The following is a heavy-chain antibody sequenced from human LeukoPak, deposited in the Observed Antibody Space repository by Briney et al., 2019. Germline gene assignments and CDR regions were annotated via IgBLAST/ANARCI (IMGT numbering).Heavy chain of an antibody. Sequence: PSETLSLTCSVSGGSISSSGYHWGWVRRPPGKGLEWIGSIFDTGSTYYSPSLKSRVTISVDTSKNQFSLKLNSVTAADTAAYYCARHAVMTSISTYNWLDPWSQGTLVTVSS. CDR2: IFDTGST. CDR3: ARHAVMTSISTYNWLDP. V-gene: IGHV4-39*01. D-gene: IGHD2-21*02. J-gene: IGHJ5*02. CDR1: GGSISSSGYH.